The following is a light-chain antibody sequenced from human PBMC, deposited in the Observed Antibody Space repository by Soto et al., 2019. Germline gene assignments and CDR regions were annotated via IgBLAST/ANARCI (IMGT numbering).Light chain of an antibody. J-gene: IGLJ2*01. Sequence: QSVLTQPPSVSGAPGQRLTISCTGSSSNIGAGFNVHWYQQFPGTAPKLLIYGNNNRSSGVPDRFSGSKSGTSASLAITGLQAEDEADYYCQSYDTSLSGVVFGGGTKLTVL. CDR2: GNN. V-gene: IGLV1-40*01. CDR1: SSNIGAGFN. CDR3: QSYDTSLSGVV.